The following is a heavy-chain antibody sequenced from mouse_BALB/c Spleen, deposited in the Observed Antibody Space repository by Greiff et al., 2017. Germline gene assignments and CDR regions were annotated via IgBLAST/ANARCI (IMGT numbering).Heavy chain of an antibody. V-gene: IGHV5-17*02. CDR2: ISSGSSTI. J-gene: IGHJ4*01. CDR3: ARNYGPYYAMDY. Sequence: EVQRVESGGGLVQPGGSRKLSCAASGFTFSSFGMHWVRQAPEKGLEWVAYISSGSSTIYYADTVKGRFTISRDNPKNTLFLQMTSLRSEDTAMYYRARNYGPYYAMDYWGQGTSVTVSS. D-gene: IGHD1-2*01. CDR1: GFTFSSFG.